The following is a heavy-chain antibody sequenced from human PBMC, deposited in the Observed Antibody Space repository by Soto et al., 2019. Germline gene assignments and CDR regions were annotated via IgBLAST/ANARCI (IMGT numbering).Heavy chain of an antibody. D-gene: IGHD3-10*01. CDR1: GGSISSSSYY. Sequence: TLSLTCTVSGGSISSSSYYWGWIRQPPGKVLEWIGSIYYSGGTYYNPSLKGRVTISVDTSKNQFSLKLSSVTAADTAVYYCARHVHYYGSGTNLDYWGQGTLVTVSS. J-gene: IGHJ4*02. CDR2: IYYSGGT. V-gene: IGHV4-39*01. CDR3: ARHVHYYGSGTNLDY.